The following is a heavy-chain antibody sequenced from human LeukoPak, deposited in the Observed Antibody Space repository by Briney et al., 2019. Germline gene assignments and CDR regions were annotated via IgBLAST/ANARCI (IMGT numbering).Heavy chain of an antibody. CDR1: GFTFSSYS. D-gene: IGHD4-11*01. J-gene: IGHJ6*02. CDR3: ARDLPDDYSPNYYGMDV. Sequence: GGSLRLSCAASGFTFSSYSMNWVRQAPGKGLEWVSYISSSSSTIYYADSVKGRFTISRDNAKKSLYLQMNSLRAEDTAVYYCARDLPDDYSPNYYGMDVWGQGTTVTVSS. CDR2: ISSSSSTI. V-gene: IGHV3-48*01.